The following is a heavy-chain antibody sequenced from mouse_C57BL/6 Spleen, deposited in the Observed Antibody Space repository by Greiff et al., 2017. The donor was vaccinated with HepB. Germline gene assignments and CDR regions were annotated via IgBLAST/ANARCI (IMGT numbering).Heavy chain of an antibody. J-gene: IGHJ3*01. Sequence: QVQLQQSGAELVMPGASVKLSCKASGYTFTSYWMHWVKQRPGQGLEWIGEIDPSDSYTNYNQKFKGKSTLTVDKSSSTAYMQLSSLTSEDSAVYYCVHGAWFAYWGQGTLVTVSA. CDR1: GYTFTSYW. CDR2: IDPSDSYT. CDR3: VHGAWFAY. V-gene: IGHV1-69*01.